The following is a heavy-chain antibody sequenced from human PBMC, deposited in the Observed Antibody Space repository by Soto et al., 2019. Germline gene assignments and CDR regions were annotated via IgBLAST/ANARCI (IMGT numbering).Heavy chain of an antibody. J-gene: IGHJ2*01. CDR3: ARGDRTSTSYWYFDL. CDR2: TYYTGST. D-gene: IGHD3-22*01. V-gene: IGHV4-31*03. Sequence: SETLSLTCTVSGDSISRGGYHWTWIRQHPGQGLEWIGYTYYTGSTYYNPSLKSRVTISEDTSKNQFSLKLSSVTAADTAVYYCARGDRTSTSYWYFDLWGRGTLVTVSS. CDR1: GDSISRGGYH.